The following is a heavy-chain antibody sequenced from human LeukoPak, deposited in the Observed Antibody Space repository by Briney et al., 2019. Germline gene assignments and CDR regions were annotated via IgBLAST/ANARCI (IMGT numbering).Heavy chain of an antibody. V-gene: IGHV3-23*01. CDR1: GFTFSSYG. D-gene: IGHD2-21*02. CDR2: ISGSGGST. Sequence: GGSLRLSCAASGFTFSSYGMSWVRQAPGKGLEWVSAISGSGGSTYYADSVKGRFTISRDNSKNTLYLQMNSLRAEDTAVYYCARDLAYCGGDCDWGQGTLVTVSS. J-gene: IGHJ4*02. CDR3: ARDLAYCGGDCD.